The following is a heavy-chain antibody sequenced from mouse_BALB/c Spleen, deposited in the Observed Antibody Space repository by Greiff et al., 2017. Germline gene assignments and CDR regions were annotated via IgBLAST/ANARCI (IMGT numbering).Heavy chain of an antibody. CDR3: ARTDRAY. CDR1: GFSLTGYG. D-gene: IGHD2-14*01. J-gene: IGHJ3*01. Sequence: QVQLKESGPGLVAPSQSLSITCTVSGFSLTGYGVNWVRQPPGKGLEWLGMIWGDGSTDYNAAFISRLSISKDNSKSQVFFTMNSLQADDTAIYYCARTDRAYWGQGTLVTVSA. V-gene: IGHV2-6-7*01. CDR2: IWGDGST.